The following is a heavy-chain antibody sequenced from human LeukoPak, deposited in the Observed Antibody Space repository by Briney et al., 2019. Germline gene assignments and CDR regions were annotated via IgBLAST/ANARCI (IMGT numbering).Heavy chain of an antibody. Sequence: GGSLRLSCAASGFTFSDYYMSWIRQAPGKGLEWVSYISSSGSTIYYADSVKGRFTISRDNAKNSLYLQMNSLRAEDTAVYYCARDLYCGGDCYSGGNDYWGQGTLVTVSS. J-gene: IGHJ4*02. D-gene: IGHD2-21*02. CDR3: ARDLYCGGDCYSGGNDY. CDR1: GFTFSDYY. CDR2: ISSSGSTI. V-gene: IGHV3-11*01.